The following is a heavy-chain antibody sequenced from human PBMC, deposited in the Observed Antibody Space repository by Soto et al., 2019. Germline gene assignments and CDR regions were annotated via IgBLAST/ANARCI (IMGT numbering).Heavy chain of an antibody. J-gene: IGHJ1*01. V-gene: IGHV3-15*01. CDR1: GLTFNNAW. CDR2: ILSKSAGGTT. D-gene: IGHD3-3*01. CDR3: ATYYDLRSATSQY. Sequence: EVQLVESGGGLVKPGGSLRLSCVAAGLTFNNAWMNWVRQAPGKGLEWVGRILSKSAGGTTDYAAPVKGRFTISRDDSKNTLFLQMHSLKTEDTAVYYCATYYDLRSATSQYWGQGTLVTVSS.